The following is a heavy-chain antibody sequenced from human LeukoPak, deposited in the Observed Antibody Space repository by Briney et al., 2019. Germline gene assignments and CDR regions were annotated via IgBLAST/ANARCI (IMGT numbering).Heavy chain of an antibody. CDR2: IWNDGSNK. CDR1: GFTFSHYG. Sequence: GGSLRLSCATSGFTFSHYGMHWVRQAPGKGLEWVAVIWNDGSNKYYGDSVEGRFTISRDNSKNTLYLQMNSLTVEDTAVYYCAKDAQRGFDYSNSLEHWGQGTLVTVSS. CDR3: AKDAQRGFDYSNSLEH. J-gene: IGHJ5*02. V-gene: IGHV3-33*06. D-gene: IGHD4-11*01.